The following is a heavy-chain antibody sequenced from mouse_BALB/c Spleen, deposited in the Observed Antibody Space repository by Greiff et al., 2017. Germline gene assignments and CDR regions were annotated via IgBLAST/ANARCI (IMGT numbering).Heavy chain of an antibody. V-gene: IGHV5-9-3*01. CDR3: ARHIDGYEGAWFAY. CDR2: ISSGGSYT. CDR1: GFTFSSYA. D-gene: IGHD2-2*01. Sequence: EVQRVESGGGLVKPGGSLKLSCAASGFTFSSYAMSWVRQTPEKRLEWVATISSGGSYTYYPDSVKGRFTISRDNAKNTLYLQMSSLRSEDTAMYYCARHIDGYEGAWFAYWGQGTLVTVSA. J-gene: IGHJ3*01.